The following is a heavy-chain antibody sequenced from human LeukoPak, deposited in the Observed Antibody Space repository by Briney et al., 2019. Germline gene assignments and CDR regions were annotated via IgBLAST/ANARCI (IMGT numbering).Heavy chain of an antibody. CDR1: GFTFSSYS. V-gene: IGHV3-21*01. D-gene: IGHD6-6*01. Sequence: GGSLRLSCAASGFTFSSYSMNWVRQAPGKGLEWVSSISSSSSYIYYADSVKGRFTISRDNAKNSLYLQMNSLRAEDTAVYYCARFGSSSSFNPLDYWGQGTLVTVSS. J-gene: IGHJ4*02. CDR2: ISSSSSYI. CDR3: ARFGSSSSFNPLDY.